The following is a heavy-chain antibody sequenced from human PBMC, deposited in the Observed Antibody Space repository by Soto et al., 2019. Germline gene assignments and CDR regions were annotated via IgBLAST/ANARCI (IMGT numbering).Heavy chain of an antibody. CDR2: IFSSGTT. CDR1: GGSITSGVYF. D-gene: IGHD1-1*01. J-gene: IGHJ1*01. CDR3: ARGVLY. Sequence: QVQLQESGPGLVKPSQTLSLTCTVSGGSITSGVYFWSWIRQPPGKGLEWIGNIFSSGTTYYNPSLKRRVPTALDTSKTQFSLKLSAVTAADTAVYWCARGVLYWGQGTMVNVSS. V-gene: IGHV4-31*03.